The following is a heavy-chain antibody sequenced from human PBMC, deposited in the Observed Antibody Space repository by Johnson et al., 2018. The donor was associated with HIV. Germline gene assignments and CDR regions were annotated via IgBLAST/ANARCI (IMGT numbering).Heavy chain of an antibody. J-gene: IGHJ3*02. Sequence: QVQLVESGGGLVNPGGSLRLSCTASGFTFDDYGMSWVRQAPGKGLEWLAFIRYDGSNKYYADSVKGRFTISRDNSNNTLYLQMGSLRAEDMAVYYCARDLIVGAADAFDIWGQGTMVTVSS. CDR3: ARDLIVGAADAFDI. D-gene: IGHD1-26*01. V-gene: IGHV3-30*02. CDR1: GFTFDDYG. CDR2: IRYDGSNK.